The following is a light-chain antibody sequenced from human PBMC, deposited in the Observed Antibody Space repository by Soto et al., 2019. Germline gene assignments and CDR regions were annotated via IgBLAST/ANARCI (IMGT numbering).Light chain of an antibody. CDR3: QQYGSSPRT. Sequence: EILMTQSHATLSASLGERVTIXCLASQSLSRNLAWYQHKPGQAPRLLIYGASSRATGIPARFSGSGSGTDFTLTISSLEPEDFAAYYCQQYGSSPRTFGPGTKVDIK. V-gene: IGKV3D-15*02. CDR1: QSLSRN. J-gene: IGKJ3*01. CDR2: GAS.